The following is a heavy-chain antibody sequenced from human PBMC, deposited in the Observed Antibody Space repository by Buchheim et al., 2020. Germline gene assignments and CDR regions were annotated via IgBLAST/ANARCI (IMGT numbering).Heavy chain of an antibody. D-gene: IGHD3-22*01. CDR1: GFTFSSYG. CDR2: ISYDGSNA. CDR3: AKTNYYESSGYIDY. J-gene: IGHJ4*02. V-gene: IGHV3-30*18. Sequence: QVQLVESGGGVVQPGRSLRLSCAASGFTFSSYGMHWVRQAPGKGLEWVAVISYDGSNAYYADSVKGRFTISRDNSKNTLSLQMNSLRAEDTAVFYCAKTNYYESSGYIDYWDQGTL.